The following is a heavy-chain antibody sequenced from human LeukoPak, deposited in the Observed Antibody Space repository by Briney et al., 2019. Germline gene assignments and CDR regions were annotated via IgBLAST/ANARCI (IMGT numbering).Heavy chain of an antibody. D-gene: IGHD3-10*01. CDR3: ARGQRITMVRGVTIYYYYGMDV. J-gene: IGHJ6*02. CDR2: ISYDGSNK. V-gene: IGHV3-30*04. CDR1: GFTFSSYA. Sequence: GGSLRLSCAASGFTFSSYAMHWVRQAPGKGLERVAVISYDGSNKYYADSVKGRFTISRDNSKNTLYLQMNSLRAEDTAVYYCARGQRITMVRGVTIYYYYGMDVWGQGTTVTVSS.